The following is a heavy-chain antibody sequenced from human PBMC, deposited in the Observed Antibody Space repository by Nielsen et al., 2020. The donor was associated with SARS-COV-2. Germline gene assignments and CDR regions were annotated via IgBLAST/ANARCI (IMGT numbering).Heavy chain of an antibody. J-gene: IGHJ6*02. CDR3: ASVWFGESPRRYYYYGMDV. D-gene: IGHD3-10*01. V-gene: IGHV4-4*02. CDR2: IYHSGST. Sequence: WIRQPPGKGLEWIGEIYHSGSTNYNPSLKSRVTISVDKSKNQFSLKLSSVTAADTAVYYCASVWFGESPRRYYYYGMDVWGQGTTVTVSS.